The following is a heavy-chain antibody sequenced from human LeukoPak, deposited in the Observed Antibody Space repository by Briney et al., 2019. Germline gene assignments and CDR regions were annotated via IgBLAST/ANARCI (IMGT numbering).Heavy chain of an antibody. CDR3: ARQRFTMRAYAGNWFDP. J-gene: IGHJ5*02. CDR2: ISPSGGST. Sequence: GASVKVSCKASGYTFTGYYMHWVRQAPGQGPEWMGVISPSGGSTTYAQKFQGRVTLTRDMSTSTDYLELSSLRSEDTAVYYCARQRFTMRAYAGNWFDPWGQGTLVTVSS. CDR1: GYTFTGYY. D-gene: IGHD3-10*01. V-gene: IGHV1-46*01.